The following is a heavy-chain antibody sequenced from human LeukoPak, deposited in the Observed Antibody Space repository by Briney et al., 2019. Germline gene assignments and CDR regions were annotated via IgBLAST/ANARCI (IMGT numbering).Heavy chain of an antibody. Sequence: GGSLRLSCAASGFTFSSSWMSWVRQAPGKGLEWVANIKQDGSEKYYVDSVKGRFTISRDNAENSLYLQMNSLRAEDTAVYYCARDWGLQLGLDYWGQGTLVTVSS. V-gene: IGHV3-7*01. J-gene: IGHJ4*02. CDR1: GFTFSSSW. D-gene: IGHD1-1*01. CDR3: ARDWGLQLGLDY. CDR2: IKQDGSEK.